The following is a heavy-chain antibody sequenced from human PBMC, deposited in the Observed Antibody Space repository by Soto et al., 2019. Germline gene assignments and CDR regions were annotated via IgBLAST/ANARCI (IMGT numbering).Heavy chain of an antibody. Sequence: PVVSLILSCSSSVFTVISNYISWVRQAQVKGLEWVSVIYSGVSTYYADSVRGRFTISRDNSKNTLYLQMKSLRAEYTAVYYCARDTTEKRHGMDVWGQGTTVTVSS. V-gene: IGHV3-53*01. CDR3: ARDTTEKRHGMDV. CDR2: IYSGVST. D-gene: IGHD1-26*01. CDR1: VFTVISNY. J-gene: IGHJ6*02.